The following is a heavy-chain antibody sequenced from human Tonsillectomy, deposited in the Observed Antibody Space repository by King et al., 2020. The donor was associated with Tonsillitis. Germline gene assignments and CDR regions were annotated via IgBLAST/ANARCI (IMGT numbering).Heavy chain of an antibody. Sequence: VQLVESGGGLVQPGGSLRLSCAASGFTVSSNYMSWVRQAPGKGLEWVSVIYSGGSTYYADSVKGRFTTSRHNSKNTLYLQMNSLRVEDTAVYYCATETYYYYGMDVWGQGTTVTVSS. J-gene: IGHJ6*02. CDR2: IYSGGST. CDR3: ATETYYYYGMDV. V-gene: IGHV3-53*04. CDR1: GFTVSSNY.